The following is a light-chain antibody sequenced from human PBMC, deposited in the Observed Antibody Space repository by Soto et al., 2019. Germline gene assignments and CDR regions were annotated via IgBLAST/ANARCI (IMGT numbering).Light chain of an antibody. CDR2: DAS. CDR1: QSVSSN. V-gene: IGKV3-15*01. J-gene: IGKJ2*01. Sequence: EIVMTQSPATLSVSPGERATLSCRASQSVSSNLAWYQQKPGQAPRLLIYDASTRATGIPARFSGSGSGTEFTLTISSLQSEDFAVYHCQQYNNWPPKYTFGQGTKPEIK. CDR3: QQYNNWPPKYT.